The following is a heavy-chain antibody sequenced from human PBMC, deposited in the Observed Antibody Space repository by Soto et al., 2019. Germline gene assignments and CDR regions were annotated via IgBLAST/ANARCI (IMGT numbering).Heavy chain of an antibody. CDR2: ISYDGSNK. V-gene: IGHV3-30*04. Sequence: GGSLRLSCAASGITFSSSPMYWVRQAPGKGLEWVAVISYDGSNKYYAASVQGRFSISRDNSENTLSLQMNSLRPEDTSVYYCARSETGYGELPIWGQGAVVTVSS. CDR1: GITFSSSP. CDR3: ARSETGYGELPI. D-gene: IGHD3-10*01. J-gene: IGHJ3*02.